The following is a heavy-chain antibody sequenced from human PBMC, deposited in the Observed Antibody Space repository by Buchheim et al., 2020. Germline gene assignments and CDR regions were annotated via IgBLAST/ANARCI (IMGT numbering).Heavy chain of an antibody. CDR3: ARGRGDGPGTNIHYYSSHMDV. V-gene: IGHV4-34*01. Sequence: QVQLRQWGAGLLKPSETLSLICAVYGGSFTAYSWTWVRQPPGRGLEWIGEINRGGSTNYDSSLESRVSISIDTSKNQVSLKLRSVTAADTAVYYCARGRGDGPGTNIHYYSSHMDVWGMGT. D-gene: IGHD3-10*01. CDR1: GGSFTAYS. CDR2: INRGGST. J-gene: IGHJ6*03.